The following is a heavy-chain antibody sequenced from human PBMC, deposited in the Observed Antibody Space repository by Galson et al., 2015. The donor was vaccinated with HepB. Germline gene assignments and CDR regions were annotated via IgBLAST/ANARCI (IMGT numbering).Heavy chain of an antibody. Sequence: SVKVSCKASGYTFSSYPITWVRQAPGQGLEWMGWISAYNRYTNYTQKLQGRVTMTTDTSTSTAYMELRSLRSDDTAVYFCARGALVVVVGATQNNWFDPWGQGTLVTVSS. D-gene: IGHD2-15*01. CDR3: ARGALVVVVGATQNNWFDP. CDR1: GYTFSSYP. V-gene: IGHV1-18*01. J-gene: IGHJ5*02. CDR2: ISAYNRYT.